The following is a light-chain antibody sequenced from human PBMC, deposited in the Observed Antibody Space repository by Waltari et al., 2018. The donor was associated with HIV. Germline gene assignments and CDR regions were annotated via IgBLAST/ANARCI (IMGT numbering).Light chain of an antibody. CDR1: FSNIGSNT. V-gene: IGLV1-44*01. CDR3: AVWDDSLSEYV. J-gene: IGLJ1*01. Sequence: QSVLTQPPSASGAPGQRVTISCSGSFSNIGSNTVNWYQQLPGTAPILLIYGSSQRPSGVPDRFSGSRSDTSASLDISGLHSEDEGDYYCAVWDDSLSEYVFATGTKVFVL. CDR2: GSS.